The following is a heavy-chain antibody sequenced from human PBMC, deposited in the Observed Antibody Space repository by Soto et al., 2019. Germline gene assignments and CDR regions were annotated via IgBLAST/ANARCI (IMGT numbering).Heavy chain of an antibody. CDR3: LSGVGQHGHDTRFDY. J-gene: IGHJ4*02. CDR2: ISFNGIYT. CDR1: GFSFSTHG. D-gene: IGHD5-12*01. V-gene: IGHV3-30*03. Sequence: QMQLVESGGGVVQPGKYLRLSCAASGFSFSTHGIHWFRQAAGKGLEWVGDISFNGIYTWYADSLQGRLTISRDNFRTTAYLQMNDLRLEETAVYYCLSGVGQHGHDTRFDYWGQGTLVTVSP.